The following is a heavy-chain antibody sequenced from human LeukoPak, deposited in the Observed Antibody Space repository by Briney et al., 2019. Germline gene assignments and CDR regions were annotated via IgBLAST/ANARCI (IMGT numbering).Heavy chain of an antibody. V-gene: IGHV1-46*01. Sequence: ASVKVSCKASGYTFTSYYMHWVRQAPGQGLEWVGIINPSGGSTSYAQKFQGRVTMTRDTSTSTVYMELSSLRSEDTAVYYCARDYSTYIVATGKPLDYWGQGTLVTVSS. D-gene: IGHD5-12*01. J-gene: IGHJ4*02. CDR2: INPSGGST. CDR1: GYTFTSYY. CDR3: ARDYSTYIVATGKPLDY.